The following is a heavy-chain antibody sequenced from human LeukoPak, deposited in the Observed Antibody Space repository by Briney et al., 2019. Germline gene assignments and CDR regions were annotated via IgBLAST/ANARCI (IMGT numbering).Heavy chain of an antibody. J-gene: IGHJ4*02. V-gene: IGHV3-15*01. Sequence: PGGSLRLSCAASGFTFSNAWMSWVRQAPGKGLGWVGRIKSKTDGGTTDYAAPVKGRFTISRDDSKNTLYLQMNSLKTEDTAVYYCTTDGVGVEGATYDNWGQGTLVSVSS. D-gene: IGHD1-26*01. CDR1: GFTFSNAW. CDR2: IKSKTDGGTT. CDR3: TTDGVGVEGATYDN.